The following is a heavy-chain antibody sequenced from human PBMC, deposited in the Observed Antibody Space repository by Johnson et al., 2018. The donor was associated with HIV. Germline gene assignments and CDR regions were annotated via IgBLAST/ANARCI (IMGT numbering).Heavy chain of an antibody. CDR2: ISSSGNTI. CDR1: GFTFSDYY. CDR3: ARIFYDYVWVNYREGFDAFDI. D-gene: IGHD3-16*02. J-gene: IGHJ3*02. V-gene: IGHV3-11*04. Sequence: QVQLVESGGDLVQPGGSLRLSCAASGFTFSDYYMSWIRQTPGKGLEWVSYISSSGNTIYYADSAKGRFNISRDNAKNSLYLQMNSLRAEDTAVYYCARIFYDYVWVNYREGFDAFDIWGQGTMVTVSS.